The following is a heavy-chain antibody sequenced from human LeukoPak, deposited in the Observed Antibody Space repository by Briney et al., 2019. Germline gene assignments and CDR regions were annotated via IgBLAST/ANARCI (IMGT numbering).Heavy chain of an antibody. D-gene: IGHD6-13*01. CDR2: ISSSGSTI. J-gene: IGHJ2*01. CDR1: GFTFSDYY. Sequence: GGSLRLSCAASGFTFSDYYMSWIRQAPGKGLEWVSYISSSGSTIYYADSVKGRFTISRDNAKNSLYLQMNSLRAEDTAVYYCARRSSSSWFPYWYFDLWGRGTLVTVSS. V-gene: IGHV3-11*04. CDR3: ARRSSSSWFPYWYFDL.